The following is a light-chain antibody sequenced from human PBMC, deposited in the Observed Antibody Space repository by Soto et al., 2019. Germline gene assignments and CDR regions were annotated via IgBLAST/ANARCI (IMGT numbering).Light chain of an antibody. V-gene: IGKV3-15*01. Sequence: EIVLTQSPATLSVSPGERVTLSCRASQSVSNNLAWYQQKGGQAPRLLMHGASTRATGIPARFSGSGSGTEFTLTISSLQSEDFALYYCHHYSNWPVTFGQGTKLEIK. CDR1: QSVSNN. CDR2: GAS. J-gene: IGKJ2*01. CDR3: HHYSNWPVT.